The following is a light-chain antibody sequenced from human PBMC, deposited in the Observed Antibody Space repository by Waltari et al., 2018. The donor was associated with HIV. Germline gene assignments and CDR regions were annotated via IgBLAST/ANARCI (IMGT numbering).Light chain of an antibody. CDR1: RSNIGHDF. Sequence: QFVLTQPPSVSAAPGQTVNISCSGSRSNIGHDFVSLYQVLPGAAPKLLLYDNIKRPSEIPERFSGSKSGTSATLAITGLQTGDEADYYCGTWDKTLSVGVFGGGTKLTVL. CDR2: DNI. J-gene: IGLJ3*02. V-gene: IGLV1-51*01. CDR3: GTWDKTLSVGV.